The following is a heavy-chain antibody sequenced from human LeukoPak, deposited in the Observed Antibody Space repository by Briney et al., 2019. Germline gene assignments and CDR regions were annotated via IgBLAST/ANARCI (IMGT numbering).Heavy chain of an antibody. J-gene: IGHJ6*03. Sequence: GGSLRLSCAASGFTVSSNYMSWVRQAPGKGLEWVSVIYSGGSTYYADSVKGRFTISRDNSKNTLYLQMNSLRAEDTAVYYCASGRGGPPYYYYYMDVWGKGTTVTVSS. CDR3: ASGRGGPPYYYYYMDV. CDR1: GFTVSSNY. D-gene: IGHD1-1*01. CDR2: IYSGGST. V-gene: IGHV3-53*01.